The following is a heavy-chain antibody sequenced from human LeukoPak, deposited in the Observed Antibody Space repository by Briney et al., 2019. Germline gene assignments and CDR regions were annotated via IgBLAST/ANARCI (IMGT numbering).Heavy chain of an antibody. V-gene: IGHV4-4*07. J-gene: IGHJ4*02. CDR2: VLTTGLT. D-gene: IGHD3-10*01. CDR3: AAGPAGHISRGFDL. CDR1: GDSITNYY. Sequence: PSETLSLTCSVSGDSITNYYWSWIRQPAGKGLELIGRVLTTGLTTYDPSLKSRLSMSFDTSKNQFSLKLNSVTAADTAVYYCAAGPAGHISRGFDLWGQGHLVIVSS.